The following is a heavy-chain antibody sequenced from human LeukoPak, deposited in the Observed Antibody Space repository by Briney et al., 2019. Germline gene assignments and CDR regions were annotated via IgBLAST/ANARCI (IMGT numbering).Heavy chain of an antibody. Sequence: GESLKISCKGSGYSFTSYWIGWVRQMPGKGLEWMGIIYPGDSDTRYSPSFQGQVTISADKSTSTAYLQWSSLKASDTAMYYCARRHYYGSGSYPLPFDYWGQGTLVTVSS. D-gene: IGHD3-10*01. CDR3: ARRHYYGSGSYPLPFDY. V-gene: IGHV5-51*01. CDR2: IYPGDSDT. J-gene: IGHJ4*02. CDR1: GYSFTSYW.